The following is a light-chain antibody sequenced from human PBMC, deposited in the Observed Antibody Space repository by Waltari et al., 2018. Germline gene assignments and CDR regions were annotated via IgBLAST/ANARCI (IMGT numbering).Light chain of an antibody. CDR2: WAS. Sequence: DIVMTQSPDSLAVSLGERATINCKSTQSILYSSNSKNYLAWYQQKPGQPPKLLIYWASTRESGVPDRFSGSGSGTDFTLTISSLQAEEVAIYYCQQDYSTPLTFGGRTKVEIE. J-gene: IGKJ4*01. V-gene: IGKV4-1*01. CDR1: QSILYSSNSKNY. CDR3: QQDYSTPLT.